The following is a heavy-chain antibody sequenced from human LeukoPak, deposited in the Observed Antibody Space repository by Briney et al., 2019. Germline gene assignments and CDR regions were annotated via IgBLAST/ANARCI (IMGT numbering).Heavy chain of an antibody. CDR3: ARVGSGSFDY. CDR2: SYHSGST. Sequence: PSETLSLTCTVSGVSISTYHWSWIRQPPGKGLEWIGYSYHSGSTYCNPSLKTRVTISVDTSKNQFSLKLSSVTAADTAVYYCARVGSGSFDYWGQGTLVTVSS. J-gene: IGHJ4*02. CDR1: GVSISTYH. D-gene: IGHD6-19*01. V-gene: IGHV4-59*01.